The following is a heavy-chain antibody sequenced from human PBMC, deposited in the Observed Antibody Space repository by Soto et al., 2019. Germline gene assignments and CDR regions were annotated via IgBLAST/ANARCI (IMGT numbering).Heavy chain of an antibody. CDR3: ARTSSSGYYSRYYFDY. CDR1: GGSISSYY. V-gene: IGHV4-59*01. J-gene: IGHJ4*02. CDR2: IYYSGST. D-gene: IGHD3-22*01. Sequence: SETLSLTCTVSGGSISSYYWSWIRQPPGKGLEWIGYIYYSGSTNYNPSLKSRVTISVDTSKNQFSLKLSSVTAADTAVYYCARTSSSGYYSRYYFDYWGQGTLVTVSS.